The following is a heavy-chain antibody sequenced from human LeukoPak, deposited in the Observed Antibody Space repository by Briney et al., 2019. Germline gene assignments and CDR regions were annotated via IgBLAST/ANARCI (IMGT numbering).Heavy chain of an antibody. D-gene: IGHD2-8*01. CDR2: MNQYGSEK. V-gene: IGHV3-7*01. CDR1: GFTFSSYE. CDR3: ARDPPGVRYGRPIFDF. J-gene: IGHJ4*02. Sequence: PGGSLRLSCAASGFTFSSYEMNWVRQAPGQGLEWVANMNQYGSEKYYVGSVKGRFTISRDNAENSLYLQMNSLTVEDTAVYYCARDPPGVRYGRPIFDFWGQGTLVTVSS.